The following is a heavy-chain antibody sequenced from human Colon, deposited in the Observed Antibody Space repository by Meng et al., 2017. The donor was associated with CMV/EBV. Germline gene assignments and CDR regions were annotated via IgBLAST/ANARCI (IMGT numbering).Heavy chain of an antibody. Sequence: QVQLEHPGAEVKKPGSSVKVSCKASKGTFTSYPISWVRQGPGQGFEWVGGIITISGTTDYAQKFQGRVTITADESTSTAYMKLSNLRSEDTAIYYCARVICGGDCYLDYWGRGTLVTVSS. D-gene: IGHD2-21*02. CDR1: KGTFTSYP. CDR2: IITISGTT. J-gene: IGHJ4*02. CDR3: ARVICGGDCYLDY. V-gene: IGHV1-69*12.